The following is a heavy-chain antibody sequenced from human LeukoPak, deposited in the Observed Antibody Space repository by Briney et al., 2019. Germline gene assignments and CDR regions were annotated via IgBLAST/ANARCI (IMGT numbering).Heavy chain of an antibody. CDR1: GYTFTGYY. CDR2: ISAYNGNT. CDR3: ARDRNYEPDY. J-gene: IGHJ4*02. D-gene: IGHD1-7*01. V-gene: IGHV1-18*04. Sequence: EASVKVSCKASGYTFTGYYMHWVRQAPGQGLEWMGWISAYNGNTNYAQKLQGRVTMTTDTSTSTAYMELRSLRSDDTAVYYCARDRNYEPDYWGQGTLVTVSS.